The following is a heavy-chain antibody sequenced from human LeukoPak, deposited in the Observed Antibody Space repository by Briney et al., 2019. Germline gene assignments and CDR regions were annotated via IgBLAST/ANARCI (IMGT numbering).Heavy chain of an antibody. CDR1: GGSFSGYY. Sequence: PSETLSLTCAVYGGSFSGYYWSWIRQPPGKGLEWIGEINHSGSTNYNPSLKSRVTISVDTSKNQFSLKLSSVTAADTAAYYCARGSIAARPVYFDYWGQGTLVTVSS. V-gene: IGHV4-34*01. J-gene: IGHJ4*02. D-gene: IGHD6-6*01. CDR2: INHSGST. CDR3: ARGSIAARPVYFDY.